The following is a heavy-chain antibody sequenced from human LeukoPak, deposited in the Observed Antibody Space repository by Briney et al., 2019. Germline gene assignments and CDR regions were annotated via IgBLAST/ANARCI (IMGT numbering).Heavy chain of an antibody. V-gene: IGHV4-4*07. D-gene: IGHD4-17*01. CDR2: IYTSGST. J-gene: IGHJ6*03. CDR3: ARAYGDYELLYYYYYMDV. Sequence: SETLSLTCTVPGGSISSYYWSWIRQPAGKGLEWIGRIYTSGSTNYNPSLKSRVTMSVDTSKNQFSLKLSSVTAADTAVYYCARAYGDYELLYYYYYMDVWGKGTTVTVSS. CDR1: GGSISSYY.